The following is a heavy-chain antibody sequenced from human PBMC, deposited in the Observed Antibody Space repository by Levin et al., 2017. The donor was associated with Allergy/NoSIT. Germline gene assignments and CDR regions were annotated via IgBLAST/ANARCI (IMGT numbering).Heavy chain of an antibody. Sequence: GGSLRLSCAASGFTFSNAWMSWVRQAPGKGLEWVGRIKSKTDGGTTDYAAPVKGRFTISRDDSKNTLYLQMNSLKTEDTAVYYCTTEWFDCSGGSCYHDYYMDVWGKGTTVTVSS. D-gene: IGHD2-15*01. V-gene: IGHV3-15*01. CDR3: TTEWFDCSGGSCYHDYYMDV. J-gene: IGHJ6*03. CDR2: IKSKTDGGTT. CDR1: GFTFSNAW.